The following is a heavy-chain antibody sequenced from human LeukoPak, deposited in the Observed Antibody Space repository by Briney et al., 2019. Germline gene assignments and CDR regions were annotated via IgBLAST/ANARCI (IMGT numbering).Heavy chain of an antibody. Sequence: PGGSLRLSCAASGSIFRDYTMTWVRQAPGKGLEWVSHIRSSGDDIRYADSVKGRFTISRDDAKNSLYLQMNSLRAEDTALYYCAKASWEDRSPPYFDYWGQGTLVTVSS. CDR2: IRSSGDDI. J-gene: IGHJ4*02. D-gene: IGHD1-26*01. V-gene: IGHV3-21*05. CDR1: GSIFRDYT. CDR3: AKASWEDRSPPYFDY.